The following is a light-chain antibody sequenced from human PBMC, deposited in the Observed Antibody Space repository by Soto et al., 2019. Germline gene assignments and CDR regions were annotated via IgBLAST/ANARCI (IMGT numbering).Light chain of an antibody. V-gene: IGKV3D-15*01. CDR1: QSVSNN. CDR3: QHYNSWPYT. Sequence: EIVMTQSPATLSVSPGERATLSCRASQSVSNNLAWFQQKPGQAPRLLIYGASTRATGIPVKFSGSGSGTEFTLTISSLQSEDFAVYYCQHYNSWPYTFGQGTKLEIK. CDR2: GAS. J-gene: IGKJ2*01.